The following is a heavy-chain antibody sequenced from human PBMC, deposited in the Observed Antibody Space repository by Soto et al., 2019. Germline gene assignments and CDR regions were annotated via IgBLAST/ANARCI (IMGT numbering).Heavy chain of an antibody. Sequence: SETLSLTCTVSGGSISSYYWSWIRQPPGKGLEWIGYIYYSGSTNYNPSLKSRVTISVDTSKNQFSLKLSSVTAADTAVYYCARGRRVVLSYYYMDVWGKGTTVTVS. J-gene: IGHJ6*03. D-gene: IGHD3-3*01. CDR2: IYYSGST. V-gene: IGHV4-59*01. CDR1: GGSISSYY. CDR3: ARGRRVVLSYYYMDV.